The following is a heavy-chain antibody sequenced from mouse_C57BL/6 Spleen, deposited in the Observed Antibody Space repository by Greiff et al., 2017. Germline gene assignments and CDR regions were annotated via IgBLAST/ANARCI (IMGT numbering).Heavy chain of an antibody. V-gene: IGHV1-55*01. CDR1: GYTFTSYW. CDR3: ALITTVVATFDC. J-gene: IGHJ2*01. Sequence: FQLQQPGAELVKPGASVKMSCKASGYTFTSYWITWVKQRPGQGLEWIGDIYPGSGSTNYNEKFKSKATLTVDTSSSTAYMQLSSLTSEDSAVYYCALITTVVATFDCWGQGTTLTVSS. CDR2: IYPGSGST. D-gene: IGHD1-1*01.